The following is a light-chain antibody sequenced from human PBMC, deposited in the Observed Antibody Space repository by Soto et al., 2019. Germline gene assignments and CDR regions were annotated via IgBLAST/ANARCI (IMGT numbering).Light chain of an antibody. Sequence: QSALTQPASVSGSPGQSVTISCTGTSSDVGGYNYVSWYQQHPGKAPKLMIYEVSNRPSGVSNRFSGSKSGNTASLAISGLQAEDEAEYYCISYTSFRTLYGFGTGTKLTVL. CDR1: SSDVGGYNY. CDR2: EVS. CDR3: ISYTSFRTLYG. J-gene: IGLJ1*01. V-gene: IGLV2-14*01.